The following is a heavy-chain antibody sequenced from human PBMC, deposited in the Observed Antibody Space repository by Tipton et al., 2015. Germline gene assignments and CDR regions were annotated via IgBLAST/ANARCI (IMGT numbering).Heavy chain of an antibody. CDR3: ACQDYDSLTRDYQTVDY. CDR1: AYSISSDYY. D-gene: IGHD3-9*01. Sequence: TLSLTCAVSAYSISSDYYWGWIRQPPGKGLEWIGYISYSGSTHYNPSFKSRVTMSRDTSKNQFSLKLTSVTAADTAVYYCACQDYDSLTRDYQTVDYWGQGTLVTVSS. J-gene: IGHJ4*02. V-gene: IGHV4-38-2*01. CDR2: ISYSGST.